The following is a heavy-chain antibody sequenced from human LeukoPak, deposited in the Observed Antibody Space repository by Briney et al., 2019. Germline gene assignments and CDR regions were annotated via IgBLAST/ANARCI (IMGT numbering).Heavy chain of an antibody. V-gene: IGHV3-48*03. CDR3: AREIRGALDY. CDR2: ISSSGSTI. J-gene: IGHJ4*02. CDR1: GFTFSSYE. D-gene: IGHD3-10*01. Sequence: GGSLRLSCAASGFTFSSYEMNWVRQAPGEGLEWVSYISSSGSTIYYADSVKGRFTISRDNAKNSLYLQMNSLRAEDTAVYYCAREIRGALDYWGQGTLVTVSS.